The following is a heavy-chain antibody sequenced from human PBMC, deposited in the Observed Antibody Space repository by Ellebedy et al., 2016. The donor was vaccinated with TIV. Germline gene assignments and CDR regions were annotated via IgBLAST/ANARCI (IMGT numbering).Heavy chain of an antibody. CDR3: AGFRGEAVAGNWFDP. CDR1: GFTFTDYA. CDR2: ISTSSSHI. D-gene: IGHD6-19*01. V-gene: IGHV3-21*04. J-gene: IGHJ5*02. Sequence: PGGSLRLSCAASGFTFTDYAMNWVRQAPGKGLEWVSSISTSSSHIFQADSVKGRFTISRDDAQNSLYLQMNSLTAEDTAVYYCAGFRGEAVAGNWFDPWGQGTLVTVSS.